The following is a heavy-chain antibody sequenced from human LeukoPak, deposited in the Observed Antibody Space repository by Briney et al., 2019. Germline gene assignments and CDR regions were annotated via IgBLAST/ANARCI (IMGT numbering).Heavy chain of an antibody. J-gene: IGHJ6*03. Sequence: PGGSLRLSCAASGFTFSSYGMSWVRQAPGKGLEWVSAISGSGGSTYYADSVKGRFTISRDNSKNTLYLQMNSLRAEDTAVYYCARVNVGQQLRGFYYMDVWGKGTTVTVSS. CDR2: ISGSGGST. V-gene: IGHV3-23*01. CDR1: GFTFSSYG. D-gene: IGHD6-13*01. CDR3: ARVNVGQQLRGFYYMDV.